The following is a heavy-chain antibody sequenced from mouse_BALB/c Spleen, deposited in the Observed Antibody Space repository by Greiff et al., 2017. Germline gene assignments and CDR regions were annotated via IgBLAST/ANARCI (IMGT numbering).Heavy chain of an antibody. D-gene: IGHD2-10*02. CDR3: ARGEYGNYWYFDV. CDR2: ILPGSGST. J-gene: IGHJ1*01. CDR1: GYTFSSYW. Sequence: VKLMESGAVLMKPGASVKISCKATGYTFSSYWIEWVKQRPGHGLEWIGEILPGSGSTNYNEKFKGKATFTADTSSNTAYMQLSSLTSEDSAVYYCARGEYGNYWYFDVWGAGTTVTVSS. V-gene: IGHV1-9*01.